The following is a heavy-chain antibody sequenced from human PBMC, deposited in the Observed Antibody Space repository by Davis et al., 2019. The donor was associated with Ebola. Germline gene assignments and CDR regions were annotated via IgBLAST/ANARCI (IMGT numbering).Heavy chain of an antibody. J-gene: IGHJ3*02. CDR2: ISSSGSTI. CDR1: GFTFSDYY. V-gene: IGHV3-11*01. Sequence: GGSLRLSCAASGFTFSDYYMSWIRQAPGKGLEWVSYISSSGSTIYYADSVKGRFTISRDNAKNSLYLQMNSLRAEDTAVYYCARSRLLLFDAFDIWGQGTMVTVFS. D-gene: IGHD3-22*01. CDR3: ARSRLLLFDAFDI.